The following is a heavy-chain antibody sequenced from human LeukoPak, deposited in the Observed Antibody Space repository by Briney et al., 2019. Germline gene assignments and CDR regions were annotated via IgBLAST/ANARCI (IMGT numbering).Heavy chain of an antibody. CDR3: ARDIRMVGATLYFDY. Sequence: SETLSLTCTVSGGSISNYYRSWIRQPPGKGLEWIGYMHSSGSTTYNLSLKSRVTMSIEASKNQFPLKLSSVTAADTAVYYCARDIRMVGATLYFDYWGQGTLVTVSS. V-gene: IGHV4-59*01. D-gene: IGHD1-26*01. J-gene: IGHJ4*02. CDR2: MHSSGST. CDR1: GGSISNYY.